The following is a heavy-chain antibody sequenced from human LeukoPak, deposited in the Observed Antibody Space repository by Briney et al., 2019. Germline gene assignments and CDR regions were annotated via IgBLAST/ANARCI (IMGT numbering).Heavy chain of an antibody. CDR2: INHSGST. CDR3: ARSYFGYYYYGMDV. Sequence: PSETLSLTCAAYGGSFSGYYWSWIRQPPGKGLEWVGEINHSGSTNYNPSLKSRVTISVDTSKNQFSLKLSSVTAADTAVYYCARSYFGYYYYGMDVWGKGTTVTVSS. V-gene: IGHV4-34*01. D-gene: IGHD3-10*01. CDR1: GGSFSGYY. J-gene: IGHJ6*04.